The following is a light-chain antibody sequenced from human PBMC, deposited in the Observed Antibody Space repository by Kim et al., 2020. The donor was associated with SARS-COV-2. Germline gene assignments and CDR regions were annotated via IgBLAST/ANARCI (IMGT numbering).Light chain of an antibody. CDR2: GAS. Sequence: EIVLTQSPGTLSLSPGERATLSCRASQSVSSSYLAWYQQKPGQAPRLFIYGASRRATGIPDRFSGSGSGTDFTLTISRLEPEDFAMYYCHQYGNSPTWTFGQGTKMDIK. J-gene: IGKJ1*01. CDR3: HQYGNSPTWT. CDR1: QSVSSSY. V-gene: IGKV3-20*01.